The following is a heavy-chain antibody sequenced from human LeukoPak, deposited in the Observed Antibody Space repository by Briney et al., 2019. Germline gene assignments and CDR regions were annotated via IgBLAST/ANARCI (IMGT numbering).Heavy chain of an antibody. J-gene: IGHJ1*01. Sequence: PSETLSLTCTVSGGSISSYYWSWIRQPPGKGLEWIGYIYYSGSTNYNPSLKSRVTISVDTSKNQFSLKLSSVTAADTAVYYCASRGYSSTWSGSVLQHWGQGTLVTVSS. CDR1: GGSISSYY. CDR3: ASRGYSSTWSGSVLQH. D-gene: IGHD6-13*01. CDR2: IYYSGST. V-gene: IGHV4-59*01.